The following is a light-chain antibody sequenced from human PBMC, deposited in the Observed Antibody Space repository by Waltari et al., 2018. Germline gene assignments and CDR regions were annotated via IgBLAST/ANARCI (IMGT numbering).Light chain of an antibody. CDR3: QQYYSTPQDT. CDR2: WAS. J-gene: IGKJ1*01. Sequence: DIVMTQSPDSLAVSLGERATINCKSSQSVVYSSNKKNYLAWYQQKPGQPPKLLIYWASTRESGVPDRFSGSGSGTDFTLTIRSLQAEDVAVYYCQQYYSTPQDTFGQGTKVEIK. CDR1: QSVVYSSNKKNY. V-gene: IGKV4-1*01.